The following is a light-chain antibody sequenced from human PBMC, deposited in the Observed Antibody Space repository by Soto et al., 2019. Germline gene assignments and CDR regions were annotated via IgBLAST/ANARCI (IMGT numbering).Light chain of an antibody. CDR2: GAS. CDR1: QRVTSNY. Sequence: IVLTPSPCPLSLSQGDRLTLSFIARQRVTSNYLAWYHQRPGQAPRLLIFGASIRDTGLPDRFSGSGSGTDFTLTISRLEPEDFAVYYCQQYGSSPGTFGQRTKV. CDR3: QQYGSSPGT. V-gene: IGKV3-20*01. J-gene: IGKJ1*01.